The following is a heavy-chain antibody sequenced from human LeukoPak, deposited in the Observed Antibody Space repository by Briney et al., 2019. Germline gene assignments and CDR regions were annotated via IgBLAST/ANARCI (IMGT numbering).Heavy chain of an antibody. D-gene: IGHD2-15*01. V-gene: IGHV1-69*06. Sequence: SVKVSCTASGGTFSSYAISWVRQAPGQGLEWMGGIIPIFGTANYAQKFQGRVTITADKSTSTAYMELSSLRSEDTAVYYCARAGYCSGGSCLQSHYYYYMDVWGKGTTVTVSS. CDR2: IIPIFGTA. CDR3: ARAGYCSGGSCLQSHYYYYMDV. CDR1: GGTFSSYA. J-gene: IGHJ6*03.